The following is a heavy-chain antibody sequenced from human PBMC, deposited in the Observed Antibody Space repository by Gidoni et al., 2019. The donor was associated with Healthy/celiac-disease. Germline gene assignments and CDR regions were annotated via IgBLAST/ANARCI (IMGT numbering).Heavy chain of an antibody. Sequence: QVQLVQSGAEVKKPGSSVKVSCKASGGTFSSYAISWVRQAPGQGLEWMGGIIPIFGTANYAQKFQGRVTITADKSTSTAYMELSSLRSEDTAVYYCARSLHRYNWNYEAGDYWGQGTLVTVSS. V-gene: IGHV1-69*06. D-gene: IGHD1-7*01. CDR3: ARSLHRYNWNYEAGDY. CDR1: GGTFSSYA. J-gene: IGHJ4*02. CDR2: IIPIFGTA.